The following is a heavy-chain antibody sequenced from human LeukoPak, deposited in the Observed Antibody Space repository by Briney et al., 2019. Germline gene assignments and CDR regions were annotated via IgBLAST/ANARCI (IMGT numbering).Heavy chain of an antibody. J-gene: IGHJ4*02. CDR1: GGTFSSSV. CDR2: IIPIFGTA. Sequence: SVKVSCKASGGTFSSSVISWVRQAPGQGLEWMGRIIPIFGTANYAQKFQGRVTITTDESTSTAYMELSSLRSEDTAVYYCAIGFGEYYFDYWGQGTLVTVSS. CDR3: AIGFGEYYFDY. D-gene: IGHD3-10*01. V-gene: IGHV1-69*05.